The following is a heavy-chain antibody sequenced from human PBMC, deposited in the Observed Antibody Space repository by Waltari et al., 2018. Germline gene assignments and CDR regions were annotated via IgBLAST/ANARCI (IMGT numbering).Heavy chain of an antibody. CDR3: AREKLMGEYIDY. J-gene: IGHJ4*02. Sequence: EVQLVESGGGVSRHGGSLRLSCAASGFNFDVHGMRWVRQPPGKGLEWVSSINWNGGSTCYADSVRGRFTISRDNAKNSLYLQMNSLRADDTALYYCAREKLMGEYIDYWGQGTLVTVSS. D-gene: IGHD2-15*01. V-gene: IGHV3-20*04. CDR2: INWNGGST. CDR1: GFNFDVHG.